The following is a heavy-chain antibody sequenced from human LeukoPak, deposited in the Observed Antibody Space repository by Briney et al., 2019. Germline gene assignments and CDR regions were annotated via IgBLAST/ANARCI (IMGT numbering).Heavy chain of an antibody. CDR1: GFTFDDYT. CDR3: ARDEGYFHH. J-gene: IGHJ1*01. CDR2: INWNSGYI. Sequence: TGGSLRLSCAPSGFTFDDYTMHWVRHAPGKGLEWVSGINWNSGYIGYADSVKGRFTISRDNAKNTLYLQMNSLRPEDTALYYCARDEGYFHHWGQGTLVTVSS. V-gene: IGHV3-9*01. D-gene: IGHD6-13*01.